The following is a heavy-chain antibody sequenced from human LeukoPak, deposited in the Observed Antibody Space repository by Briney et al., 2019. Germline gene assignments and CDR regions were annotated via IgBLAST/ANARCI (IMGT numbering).Heavy chain of an antibody. J-gene: IGHJ4*02. CDR1: GGSISSYC. V-gene: IGHV4-59*01. Sequence: PSETLSLTCTVSGGSISSYCWSWIRQPPGKGLEWIGYIYYSGSTNCNPSLKSRVTISVDTSKNQFSLKLSSVTAADTAVYYCMGSAVAGRGYWGQGTLVTVSS. CDR3: MGSAVAGRGY. CDR2: IYYSGST. D-gene: IGHD6-19*01.